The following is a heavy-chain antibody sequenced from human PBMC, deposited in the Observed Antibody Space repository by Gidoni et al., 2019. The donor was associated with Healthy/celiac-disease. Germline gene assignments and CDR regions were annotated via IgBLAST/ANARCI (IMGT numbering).Heavy chain of an antibody. V-gene: IGHV1-69*01. D-gene: IGHD5-18*01. J-gene: IGHJ3*02. CDR2: IIPIFGTA. CDR3: ARGALDTAMVANAFDI. Sequence: QVQLVQSGAEVKKPGSSVKVSCKASGGTFSSYAISWVRQAPGQGLEWMGGIIPIFGTANYAQKFQGRVTITADESTSTAYMELSSLRSEDTAVYYCARGALDTAMVANAFDIWGQGTMVTVSS. CDR1: GGTFSSYA.